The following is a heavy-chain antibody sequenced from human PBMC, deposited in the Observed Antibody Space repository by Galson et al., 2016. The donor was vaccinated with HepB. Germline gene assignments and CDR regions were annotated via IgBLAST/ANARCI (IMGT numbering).Heavy chain of an antibody. Sequence: SLRLSCAASGFTFSTYGMHWVRQAPGKGLEWVAVISYDGSNKYYADSVKGRFTISRDNSKNTLYLQMNRMSAEDTAVYYCAKDRLAYYYYYYGMDVWGQGTTVTVSS. D-gene: IGHD6-19*01. CDR1: GFTFSTYG. CDR2: ISYDGSNK. J-gene: IGHJ6*02. CDR3: AKDRLAYYYYYYGMDV. V-gene: IGHV3-30*18.